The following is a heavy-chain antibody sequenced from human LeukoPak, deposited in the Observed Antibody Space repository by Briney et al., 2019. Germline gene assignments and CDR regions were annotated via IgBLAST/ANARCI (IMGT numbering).Heavy chain of an antibody. CDR2: ISAGGATT. D-gene: IGHD1-14*01. Sequence: GGSLRLSCAASGFSFSSYAMSWVRQAPGKGLEWVSGISAGGATTHYADSVKGRFTMSRDNSKKTVYLQMNSLRAEDTATYYCARGKVNHDGAFDFWGQGTMVTVSP. CDR1: GFSFSSYA. V-gene: IGHV3-23*01. CDR3: ARGKVNHDGAFDF. J-gene: IGHJ3*01.